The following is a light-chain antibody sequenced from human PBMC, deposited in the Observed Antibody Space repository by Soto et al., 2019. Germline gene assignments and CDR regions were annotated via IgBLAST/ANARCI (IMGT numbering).Light chain of an antibody. CDR1: QSVRSN. V-gene: IGKV3-15*01. J-gene: IGKJ4*01. Sequence: EIVMTQSPATLSVSPGERATLSCRARQSVRSNLAWYQQIPGQAPRLLIYDASTGATGIPARFSGSGSGTEFTLTISSLQSEDFVVYYCQQYNEWPLTFGGGTKVEIK. CDR2: DAS. CDR3: QQYNEWPLT.